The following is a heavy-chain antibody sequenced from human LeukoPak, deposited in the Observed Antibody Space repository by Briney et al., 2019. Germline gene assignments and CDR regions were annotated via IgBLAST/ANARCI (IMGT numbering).Heavy chain of an antibody. CDR1: GYSFTSYW. CDR2: IYPGDSDT. Sequence: GESLRISCKDSGYSFTSYWIGWVRQMPGKGLEWMGIIYPGDSDTRYSPSFQGQVTISADKSINTAYLQWSSLKASDTAIYYCARRGEAMDPFDYWGQGTLVTVSS. CDR3: ARRGEAMDPFDY. J-gene: IGHJ4*02. D-gene: IGHD5-18*01. V-gene: IGHV5-51*01.